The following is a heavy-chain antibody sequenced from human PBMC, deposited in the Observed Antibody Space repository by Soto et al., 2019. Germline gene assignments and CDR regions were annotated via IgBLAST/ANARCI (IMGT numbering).Heavy chain of an antibody. Sequence: GGSLRLSYSASGFTFSSYAMHWVRQAPGKGLEYVSAISSNGGSTYYADSVKGRFTISRDNSKNTLYLQMSSLRAEDTAVYYCVAAIWGSYLDFDYWGQGTLVTVSS. D-gene: IGHD1-26*01. CDR2: ISSNGGST. CDR1: GFTFSSYA. V-gene: IGHV3-64D*06. J-gene: IGHJ4*02. CDR3: VAAIWGSYLDFDY.